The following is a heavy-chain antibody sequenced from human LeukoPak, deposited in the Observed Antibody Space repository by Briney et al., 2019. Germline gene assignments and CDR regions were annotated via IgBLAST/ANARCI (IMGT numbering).Heavy chain of an antibody. CDR2: IYYSGST. CDR1: GLTVSTNY. V-gene: IGHV4-39*07. CDR3: ARGDVFDI. J-gene: IGHJ3*02. Sequence: GSLRLTCAASGLTVSTNYMNWVRQPPGKGLEWVGSIYYSGSTYYNPSLKSRVTISVDTSKNQFSLKLSSVTAADTAVYYCARGDVFDIWGQGTLVTVSS.